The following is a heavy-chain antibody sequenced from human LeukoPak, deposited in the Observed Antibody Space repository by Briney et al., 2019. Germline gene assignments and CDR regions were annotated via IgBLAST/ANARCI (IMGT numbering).Heavy chain of an antibody. J-gene: IGHJ4*02. D-gene: IGHD2-2*01. CDR1: GFTFSSYA. CDR2: ISGSGGST. CDR3: AKDCSSTSCYY. V-gene: IGHV3-23*01. Sequence: GGSLRLSCAASGFTFSSYAMIWVRQAPGKGLEWVSAISGSGGSTYYADSVKGRFTISRDNSKNTLYLQMNSLRAEDTAVYYCAKDCSSTSCYYWGQGTLVTVSS.